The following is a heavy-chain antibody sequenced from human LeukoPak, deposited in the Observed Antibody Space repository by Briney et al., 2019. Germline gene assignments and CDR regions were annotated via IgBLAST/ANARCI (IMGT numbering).Heavy chain of an antibody. CDR3: ARDKIVGPTTLDY. CDR1: GFTFSDYW. V-gene: IGHV3-7*01. Sequence: GGSLRLSCAASGFTFSDYWMSWVRQSPARGLEWVANIKQDGNEKYYVDSVKGRSTISRDNAKNSLYLQMNSLGVGDTAVYYCARDKIVGPTTLDYWGQGTLVTVS. D-gene: IGHD1-26*01. CDR2: IKQDGNEK. J-gene: IGHJ4*02.